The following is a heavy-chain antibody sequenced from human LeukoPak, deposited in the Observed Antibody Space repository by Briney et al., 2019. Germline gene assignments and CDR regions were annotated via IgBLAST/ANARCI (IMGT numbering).Heavy chain of an antibody. J-gene: IGHJ4*02. CDR3: ARDLYSSGWDY. Sequence: SETLSLTCTVSGGSISSYYWSWIRQPPGKGLEWIGYIYYSGSTNYNPSLKSRVTISVDTSKNQSSLKLSSVTAADTAVYYCARDLYSSGWDYWGQGTLVTVSS. D-gene: IGHD6-19*01. CDR1: GGSISSYY. V-gene: IGHV4-59*01. CDR2: IYYSGST.